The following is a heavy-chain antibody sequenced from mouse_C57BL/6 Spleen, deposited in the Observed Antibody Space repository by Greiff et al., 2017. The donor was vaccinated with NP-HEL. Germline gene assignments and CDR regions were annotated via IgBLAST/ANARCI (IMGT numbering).Heavy chain of an antibody. Sequence: QVQLQQSGAELVMPGASVKLSCKASGYTFTSYWMHWVKQRPGQGLEWIGEIDPSDSYTNYNQKFKGKSTLTVDKSSSTAYMQLSSLTSEDSAVYYCARNTVASWYFDVWGTGTTVTVSS. V-gene: IGHV1-69*01. J-gene: IGHJ1*03. CDR1: GYTFTSYW. CDR3: ARNTVASWYFDV. CDR2: IDPSDSYT. D-gene: IGHD1-1*01.